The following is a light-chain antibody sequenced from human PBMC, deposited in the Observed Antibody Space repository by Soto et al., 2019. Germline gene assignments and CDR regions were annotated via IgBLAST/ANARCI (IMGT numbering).Light chain of an antibody. CDR1: QSISSY. CDR2: DAS. V-gene: IGKV1-5*01. CDR3: QQYNSYWT. J-gene: IGKJ1*01. Sequence: MTLSPSSLSASVGDRVTITFRASQSISSYLNWYQQKPGKAPKLLIYDASSLGSGVPSRFSGSGSGTEFTLTISSMQPDDFATYYCQQYNSYWTFGQGSKADIK.